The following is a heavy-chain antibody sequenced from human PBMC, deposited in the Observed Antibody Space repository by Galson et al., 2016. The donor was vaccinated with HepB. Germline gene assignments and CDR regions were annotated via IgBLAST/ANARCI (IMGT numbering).Heavy chain of an antibody. D-gene: IGHD2-21*01. V-gene: IGHV4-39*01. J-gene: IGHJ2*01. CDR2: ISFTGST. CDR1: GDSITSRNYY. CDR3: WYFDV. Sequence: SETLSLTCTVSGDSITSRNYYWGWIRQPPGKGLEWIGSISFTGSTYYNPSHKSRVIISADTSKNQLSLRLSYCARRTCCGFGSWYFDVWGRGTLVTVSS.